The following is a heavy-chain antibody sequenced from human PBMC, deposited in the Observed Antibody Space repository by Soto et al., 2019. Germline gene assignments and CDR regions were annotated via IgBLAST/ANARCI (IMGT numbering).Heavy chain of an antibody. Sequence: QVQLVESGGGVVQPGRSLGLSCAASGFTFSSYGMHWVRQAPGKGLEWVAVIWYDGSNKYYADSVKGRFTISRENSKNTLCLQMESRRAEDTDGYYCGKDSAGGCSWGGAFDCWGQGTLVTVSS. J-gene: IGHJ4*02. V-gene: IGHV3-33*06. CDR2: IWYDGSNK. D-gene: IGHD2-15*01. CDR1: GFTFSSYG. CDR3: GKDSAGGCSWGGAFDC.